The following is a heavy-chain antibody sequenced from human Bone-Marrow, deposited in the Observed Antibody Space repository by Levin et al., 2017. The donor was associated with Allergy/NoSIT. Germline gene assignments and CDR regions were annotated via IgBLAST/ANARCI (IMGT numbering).Heavy chain of an antibody. D-gene: IGHD5/OR15-5a*01. CDR1: GYIFTGYY. CDR2: TNPNSGGT. Sequence: ASVKVSCKASGYIFTGYYIHWVRQAPGQGLEWMGWTNPNSGGTNSAQRFQGRVTMTRDTSIGTAYVALSGLRSDDTAVYYCARQRDRSVYYNFDYWGQGTLVTVSS. V-gene: IGHV1-2*02. CDR3: ARQRDRSVYYNFDY. J-gene: IGHJ4*02.